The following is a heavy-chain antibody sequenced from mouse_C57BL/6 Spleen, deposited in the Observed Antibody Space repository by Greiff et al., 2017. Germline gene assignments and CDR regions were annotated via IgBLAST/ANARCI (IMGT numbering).Heavy chain of an antibody. D-gene: IGHD1-1*01. V-gene: IGHV1-80*01. Sequence: QVQLQQSGAELVKPGASVKISCKASGYAFSSYWMNWVKQRPGKGLEWIGQLYPGDGDTNYNGKFKGKATLTADKSSSTAYMQLSSLTSEDSAVYFCARFTTVVANFDYWGQGTTLTVSS. CDR2: LYPGDGDT. CDR3: ARFTTVVANFDY. J-gene: IGHJ2*01. CDR1: GYAFSSYW.